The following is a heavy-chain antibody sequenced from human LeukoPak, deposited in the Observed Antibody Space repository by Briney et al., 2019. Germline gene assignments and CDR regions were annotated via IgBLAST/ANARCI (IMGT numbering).Heavy chain of an antibody. J-gene: IGHJ5*02. D-gene: IGHD2-2*01. CDR2: IWYDGSNK. CDR1: GFTFSSYG. V-gene: IGHV3-33*08. CDR3: ARSGGSTTNNWFDP. Sequence: GGALTLSCAASGFTFSSYGMHWVRQAPGKGLEGVALIWYDGSNKSYAASVKGRFTIPRDNSKNTLYLQMNSLRAEDTAVYYCARSGGSTTNNWFDPWGQGTLVTVSS.